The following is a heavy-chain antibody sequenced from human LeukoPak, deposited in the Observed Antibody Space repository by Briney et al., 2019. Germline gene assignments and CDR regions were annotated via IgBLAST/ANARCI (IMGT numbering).Heavy chain of an antibody. CDR3: ATNPYDYVWGSYRYGDY. J-gene: IGHJ4*02. CDR1: GYTFTGYY. V-gene: IGHV1-2*02. D-gene: IGHD3-16*02. Sequence: ASVKVSCKASGYTFTGYYMHWVRQAPGQGLEWMGWINPNSGGTNYAQKFQGRVTMTRDTSISTAYMELSRLRSDDTAVYYCATNPYDYVWGSYRYGDYWGQGTLVTVSS. CDR2: INPNSGGT.